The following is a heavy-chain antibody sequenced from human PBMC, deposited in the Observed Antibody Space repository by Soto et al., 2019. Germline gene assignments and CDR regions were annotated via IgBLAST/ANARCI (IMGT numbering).Heavy chain of an antibody. CDR2: INTNTGNP. V-gene: IGHV7-4-1*01. CDR3: ARCGDSSLGEAFDI. D-gene: IGHD6-13*01. J-gene: IGHJ3*02. CDR1: GYTFTSYA. Sequence: ASVKVSCKASGYTFTSYAMNWVRQAPGQGLEWMGWINTNTGNPTYAQGFTGRFVFSLDTSVSTAYLQICSLKAEDTAVYYCARCGDSSLGEAFDIWGQGTMVTVSS.